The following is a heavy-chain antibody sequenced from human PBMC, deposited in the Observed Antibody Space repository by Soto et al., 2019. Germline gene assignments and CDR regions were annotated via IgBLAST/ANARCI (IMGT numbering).Heavy chain of an antibody. J-gene: IGHJ6*02. D-gene: IGHD3-22*01. CDR1: GFTFSSYS. V-gene: IGHV3-48*02. CDR2: ITSSGTTV. CDR3: ARSKRITMIVVVPRYGMDV. Sequence: GSLRLSCAASGFTFSSYSLNWVRQAPGKGLEWVSYITSSGTTVYYADSVRGRFTISRDNAKNSLYLQMNSLRDDDTAVYYCARSKRITMIVVVPRYGMDVWGQGTTVTVSS.